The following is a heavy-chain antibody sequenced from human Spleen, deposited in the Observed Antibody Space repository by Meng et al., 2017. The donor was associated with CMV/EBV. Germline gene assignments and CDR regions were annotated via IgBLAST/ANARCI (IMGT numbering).Heavy chain of an antibody. D-gene: IGHD6-19*01. J-gene: IGHJ5*02. CDR3: ARDPPMYSSGWTNWFDP. CDR2: INHSGST. Sequence: QVRLQQWGAGLLKPSETLALTCAVYGGSFSGYYWSWIRQPPGKGLEWIGEINHSGSTNYNPSLKSRVTISVDTSKNQFSLKLSSVTAADTAVYYCARDPPMYSSGWTNWFDPWGQGTLVTVSS. V-gene: IGHV4-34*01. CDR1: GGSFSGYY.